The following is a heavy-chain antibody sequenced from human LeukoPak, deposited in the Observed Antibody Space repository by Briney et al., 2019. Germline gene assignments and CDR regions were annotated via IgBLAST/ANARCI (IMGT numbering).Heavy chain of an antibody. J-gene: IGHJ6*02. V-gene: IGHV4-39*01. CDR1: GGSISSSSYY. CDR3: ARGAVDTAMVPNLSYYYYGMDV. Sequence: SETLSLTCTVSGGSISSSSYYWGWIRQPPGKGLEWIGSICYSGSTYYNPSLKSRVTISVDTSKNQFSLKLSSVTAADTAVYYCARGAVDTAMVPNLSYYYYGMDVWGQGTTVTVSS. CDR2: ICYSGST. D-gene: IGHD5-18*01.